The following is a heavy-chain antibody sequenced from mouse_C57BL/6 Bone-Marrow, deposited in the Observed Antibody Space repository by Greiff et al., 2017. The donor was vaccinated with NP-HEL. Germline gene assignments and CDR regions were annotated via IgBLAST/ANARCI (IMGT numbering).Heavy chain of an antibody. J-gene: IGHJ3*01. CDR2: ISSGGSYT. CDR1: GFTFSSYG. D-gene: IGHD2-4*01. Sequence: EVKLMASGGDLVKPGGSLKLSCAASGFTFSSYGMSLVRQTPDKRLEWVATISSGGSYTYYPDSVKGRFTISRDNAKNTLYLQMSSLKSEDTAMYYCASPYDYDVAWFAYWGQGTLVTVSA. CDR3: ASPYDYDVAWFAY. V-gene: IGHV5-6*01.